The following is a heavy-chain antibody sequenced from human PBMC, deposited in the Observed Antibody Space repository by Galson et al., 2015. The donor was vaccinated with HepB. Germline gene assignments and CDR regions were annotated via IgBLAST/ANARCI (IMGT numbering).Heavy chain of an antibody. CDR3: AKDSGSPFLRRDAFDI. CDR2: ISTSGGST. J-gene: IGHJ3*02. Sequence: SLRLSCAASGFTFSNYAMNWVRQAPGKGLEWVSVISTSGGSTHYADSVKGRFTISRDNSKNTLYLQMSSLRAEDTAVYYCAKDSGSPFLRRDAFDIWGQGTLVTVSS. D-gene: IGHD3-10*01. CDR1: GFTFSNYA. V-gene: IGHV3-23*01.